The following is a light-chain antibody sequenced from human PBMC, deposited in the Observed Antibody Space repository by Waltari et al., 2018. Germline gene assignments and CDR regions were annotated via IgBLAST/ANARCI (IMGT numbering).Light chain of an antibody. CDR2: KAS. J-gene: IGKJ1*01. V-gene: IGKV1-5*03. CDR3: QHYNSYWWT. CDR1: QSVSLW. Sequence: SPSTLSASVGDRVIITCRASQSVSLWLAWYQQKPGKAPKLLIYKASSLKSGVPSRFSGSGSGTEFTLTITSLQPEDFATYYCQHYNSYWWTFGQGTKVEIK.